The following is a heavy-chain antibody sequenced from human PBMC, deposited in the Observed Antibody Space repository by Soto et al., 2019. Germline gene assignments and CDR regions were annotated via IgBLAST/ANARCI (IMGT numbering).Heavy chain of an antibody. Sequence: QVQLVQSGAEVKKPGASVKVSCKASGYTFTSYGISWVRQAPGQGLEWMGWISAYNGNTNYAQKLQGRVTMTTDTSTSTAYMELRSLRSEDRAVYYWARDLLSSSWDPLGGYWGQGTLVTVSS. D-gene: IGHD6-13*01. V-gene: IGHV1-18*01. CDR3: ARDLLSSSWDPLGGY. J-gene: IGHJ4*02. CDR1: GYTFTSYG. CDR2: ISAYNGNT.